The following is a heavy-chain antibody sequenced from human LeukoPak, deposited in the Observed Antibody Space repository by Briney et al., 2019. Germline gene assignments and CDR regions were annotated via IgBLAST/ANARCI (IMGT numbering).Heavy chain of an antibody. V-gene: IGHV1-18*01. J-gene: IGHJ6*03. D-gene: IGHD6-13*01. CDR3: ARDRHIAAAVYYYYMDV. CDR2: INAYNGNT. CDR1: GYAFTSYI. Sequence: ASVKVSCKASGYAFTSYIIRWVREAPGQGLEWMEWINAYNGNTDYAQRVQGRVTMTTDTTTSTAYMELRSLRSDDTSVYYCARDRHIAAAVYYYYMDVWGKGTPVTVSS.